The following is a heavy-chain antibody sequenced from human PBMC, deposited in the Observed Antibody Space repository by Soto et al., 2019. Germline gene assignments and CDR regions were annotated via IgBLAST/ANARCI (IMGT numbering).Heavy chain of an antibody. CDR3: AHRRSYCSGGSCYSGFDY. J-gene: IGHJ4*02. V-gene: IGHV2-5*02. CDR1: GFSLSTSGVG. Sequence: QITLKESGPTLVKPTQTLTLTCTFSGFSLSTSGVGVGWIRQPPGKALEWLALIYWDDDKRYSPSLKSRLTITKDTSKNQAVITMTNMDPVDTATYYCAHRRSYCSGGSCYSGFDYWGQGTLVTVSS. CDR2: IYWDDDK. D-gene: IGHD2-15*01.